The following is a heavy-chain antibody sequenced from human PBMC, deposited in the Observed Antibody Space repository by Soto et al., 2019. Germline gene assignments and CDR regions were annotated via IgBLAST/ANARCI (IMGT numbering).Heavy chain of an antibody. V-gene: IGHV3-7*01. Sequence: PGGSLRLSCAASGFTFSSYWMSWVRQAPGKGLEWVANIKQDGSEKYYVDSVKGRFTISRDNAKNSLYLQMNSLRAEYTALYYCFRCLYDYIWGSYRQKTYYFDYWGQGTLVTVSS. J-gene: IGHJ4*02. CDR2: IKQDGSEK. D-gene: IGHD3-16*02. CDR1: GFTFSSYW. CDR3: FRCLYDYIWGSYRQKTYYFDY.